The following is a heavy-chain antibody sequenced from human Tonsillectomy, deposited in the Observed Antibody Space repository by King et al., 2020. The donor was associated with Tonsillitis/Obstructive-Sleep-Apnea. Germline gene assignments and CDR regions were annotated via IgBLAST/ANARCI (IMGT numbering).Heavy chain of an antibody. D-gene: IGHD2-2*01. CDR1: GFTFSDYY. CDR3: ASDMSQGYCSSTSCYVFDAFDI. Sequence: QLVQSGGGLVKPGGSLRLSCAASGFTFSDYYMSWIRQAPVKGLEWVSYISSSSSYTNYADSVKGRLTISRDNAKKSLYLQMNSLRAEDTAVYYCASDMSQGYCSSTSCYVFDAFDIWGQGTMVTVSS. CDR2: ISSSSSYT. J-gene: IGHJ3*02. V-gene: IGHV3-11*05.